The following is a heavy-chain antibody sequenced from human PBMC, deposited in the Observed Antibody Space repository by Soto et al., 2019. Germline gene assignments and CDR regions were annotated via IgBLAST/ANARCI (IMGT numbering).Heavy chain of an antibody. D-gene: IGHD3-16*01. Sequence: GGSLRLSCTASGFTFSSFGMAWVRQAPGKGLEWVSAISGSGDSSYYADSVKGRFTISRDNSKDTLYLQMNILRADDTAMYYCAKDLRDWGFFDYWGLGTLVTVSS. CDR1: GFTFSSFG. V-gene: IGHV3-23*01. CDR2: ISGSGDSS. J-gene: IGHJ4*02. CDR3: AKDLRDWGFFDY.